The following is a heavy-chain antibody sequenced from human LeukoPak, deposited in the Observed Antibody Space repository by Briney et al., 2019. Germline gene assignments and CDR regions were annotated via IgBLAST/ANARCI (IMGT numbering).Heavy chain of an antibody. V-gene: IGHV4-34*01. Sequence: PSGTLSLTCAVYGGSFSGYYWSWIRQPPGKGLEWIGEINHSGSTNYNPSLKSRVTISVDTSKNQFSLKLSSVTAADTAVYYCARARRYYGSGLWFDPWGQGTLVTVSS. D-gene: IGHD3-10*01. J-gene: IGHJ5*02. CDR2: INHSGST. CDR3: ARARRYYGSGLWFDP. CDR1: GGSFSGYY.